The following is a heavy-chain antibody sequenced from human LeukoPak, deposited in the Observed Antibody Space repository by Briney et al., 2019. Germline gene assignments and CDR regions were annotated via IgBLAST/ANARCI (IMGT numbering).Heavy chain of an antibody. CDR3: ASGYSSTWQSYYMDV. D-gene: IGHD6-13*01. CDR2: IYNSGST. CDR1: GGSSTTYY. Sequence: PSETLSLTCTVSGGSSTTYYWSWIRQPAGKELEWIGRIYNSGSTNYNPSLKSRVTISVDKSKNQFSLKLSSVTAADMAVYYCASGYSSTWQSYYMDVWGKGTTATVSS. J-gene: IGHJ6*03. V-gene: IGHV4-4*07.